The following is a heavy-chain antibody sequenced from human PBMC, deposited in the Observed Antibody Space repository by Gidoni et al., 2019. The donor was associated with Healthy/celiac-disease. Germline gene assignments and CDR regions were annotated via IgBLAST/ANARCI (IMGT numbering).Heavy chain of an antibody. D-gene: IGHD3-10*01. CDR3: ARDPESYYYGSGVGGMDV. Sequence: QVQLVQSGAEVKKPGASVKVSCKASGYTFTSYNRHWVRHAPGQGLEWMGIINPSGGSTSYAQKFQGRVTMTRDTSTSTVYMGLSSLRSEDTAVYYCARDPESYYYGSGVGGMDVWGQGTTVTVSS. CDR1: GYTFTSYN. CDR2: INPSGGST. V-gene: IGHV1-46*01. J-gene: IGHJ6*02.